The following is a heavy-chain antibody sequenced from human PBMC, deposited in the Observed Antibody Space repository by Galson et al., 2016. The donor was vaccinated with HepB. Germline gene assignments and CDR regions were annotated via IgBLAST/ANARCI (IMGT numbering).Heavy chain of an antibody. CDR1: GGTFSTYA. Sequence: SVKVSCKAAGGTFSTYAISWVRQAPGQGLEWMGGIIPLYGPANCAQRFQGRLTITADESTTTAYMELSSLRSEDTAMYYCARDSSPSYTIFGVITPMGFDPWGQGTLVTVSS. CDR2: IIPLYGPA. J-gene: IGHJ5*02. CDR3: ARDSSPSYTIFGVITPMGFDP. D-gene: IGHD3-3*01. V-gene: IGHV1-69*13.